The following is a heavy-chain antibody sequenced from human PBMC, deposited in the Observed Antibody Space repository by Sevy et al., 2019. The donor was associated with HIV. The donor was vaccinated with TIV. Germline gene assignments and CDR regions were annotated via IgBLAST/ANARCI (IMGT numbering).Heavy chain of an antibody. J-gene: IGHJ2*01. D-gene: IGHD6-6*01. Sequence: SETLSLTCTVSGGSISSYYWSWIRHPPGKGLEWIGYLYYRGRTNYNPSLKSRLTISVDTSKNQFSLKLSSVTAADMAVYYCARHSIAPRSWYFDLWGRGTLVTVSS. CDR3: ARHSIAPRSWYFDL. CDR1: GGSISSYY. CDR2: LYYRGRT. V-gene: IGHV4-59*01.